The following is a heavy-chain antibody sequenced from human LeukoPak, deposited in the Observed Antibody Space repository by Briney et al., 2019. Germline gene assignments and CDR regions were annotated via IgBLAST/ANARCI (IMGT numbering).Heavy chain of an antibody. V-gene: IGHV3-15*05. J-gene: IGHJ4*02. D-gene: IGHD3-10*01. Sequence: GSLRLSCAGSGFTFSGAWMSWVRQAPGKGPEWVGHIKSKTDGETTDYAAPVKARFTISRDDSKNTLYLQMNSLKTEDTAVYYCTIDQAYYYGLGIGADQWGQGTLVTVSS. CDR1: GFTFSGAW. CDR3: TIDQAYYYGLGIGADQ. CDR2: IKSKTDGETT.